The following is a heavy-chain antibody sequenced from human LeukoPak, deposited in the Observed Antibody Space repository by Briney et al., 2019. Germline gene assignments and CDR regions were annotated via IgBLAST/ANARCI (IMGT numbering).Heavy chain of an antibody. Sequence: GGSLRLSCAASGFTFSSYAMSWVRQAPGKGLEWVSAISGSGGSTYYADSVKGRFTIFRDNSKNTLYLQMNSLRAEDTAVYYCAKLLAVAGTVFDYWGQGTLVTVSS. CDR1: GFTFSSYA. D-gene: IGHD6-19*01. V-gene: IGHV3-23*01. CDR3: AKLLAVAGTVFDY. CDR2: ISGSGGST. J-gene: IGHJ4*02.